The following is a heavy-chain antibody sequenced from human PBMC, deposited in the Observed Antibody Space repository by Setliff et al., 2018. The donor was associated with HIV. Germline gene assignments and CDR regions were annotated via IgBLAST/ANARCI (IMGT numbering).Heavy chain of an antibody. V-gene: IGHV4-38-2*01. CDR3: ARGRHAGSGAYSGGFYYFDF. J-gene: IGHJ4*02. CDR1: GFTFSDYY. CDR2: FYYSGST. D-gene: IGHD3-16*01. Sequence: GSLRLSCAASGFTFSDYYMSWIRQAPGKGLEWIGSFYYSGSTYYNPSLKSRVTISVDTSKNQFSLRLTSVTAADTAVYYCARGRHAGSGAYSGGFYYFDFWGQGALVTVSS.